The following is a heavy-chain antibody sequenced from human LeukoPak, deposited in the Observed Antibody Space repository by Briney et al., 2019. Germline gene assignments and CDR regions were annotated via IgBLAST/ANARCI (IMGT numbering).Heavy chain of an antibody. CDR1: GYTFTSYD. V-gene: IGHV1-8*01. CDR2: MNPNSGNT. CDR3: ARGNTRMQLWSRWVEFDY. D-gene: IGHD5-18*01. Sequence: ASVKVSCKASGYTFTSYDINWVRQATGQGLEWMGWMNPNSGNTGYAQKFQGRATMTRNTSISTAYMELSSLRSEDTAVYYCARGNTRMQLWSRWVEFDYWGQGTLVTVSS. J-gene: IGHJ4*02.